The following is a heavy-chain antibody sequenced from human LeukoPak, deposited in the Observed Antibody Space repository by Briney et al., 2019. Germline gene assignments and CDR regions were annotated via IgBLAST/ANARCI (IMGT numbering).Heavy chain of an antibody. CDR2: ISGTGGST. Sequence: GGSLRLSCAASGFTFNSYAMSWVRQAPGKGLEWVSGISGTGGSTYYADSVKGRFTISRDNSKNTLYLQMNSLRAEDTAVYYCAKLQGFVWNTLHIWGQGTMVTVSS. D-gene: IGHD2/OR15-2a*01. J-gene: IGHJ3*02. CDR3: AKLQGFVWNTLHI. V-gene: IGHV3-23*01. CDR1: GFTFNSYA.